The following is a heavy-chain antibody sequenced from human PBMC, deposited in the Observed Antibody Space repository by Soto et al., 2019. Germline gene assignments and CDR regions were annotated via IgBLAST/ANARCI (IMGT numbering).Heavy chain of an antibody. D-gene: IGHD4-17*01. CDR3: AAGYGGFSYYYYFYYMGV. V-gene: IGHV3-23*01. CDR2: ISGSGGST. Sequence: EVQLLESGGGLVQPGGSLRLSCAASGFTFSSYAMSWVRQAPGKGLEWVSAISGSGGSTYYADSVKGRFTISRDNSKNRLYLQMNSLRAEDTAVYYCAAGYGGFSYYYYFYYMGVWGKGTTVTVSS. CDR1: GFTFSSYA. J-gene: IGHJ6*03.